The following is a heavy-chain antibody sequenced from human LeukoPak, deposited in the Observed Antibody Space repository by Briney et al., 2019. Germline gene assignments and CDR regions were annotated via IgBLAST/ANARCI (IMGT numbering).Heavy chain of an antibody. CDR2: IYYSGST. D-gene: IGHD3-3*01. J-gene: IGHJ4*02. CDR1: GGSISSYY. Sequence: SETLSLTCTVSGGSISSYYWSWIRQPPGKGLEWIGYIYYSGSTNYNPSLTSRVTISVDTSKNQFSLTLSSVTAADTAVYYCARCPYYDFWSGYYEAFDYWGQGTLVTVSS. CDR3: ARCPYYDFWSGYYEAFDY. V-gene: IGHV4-59*01.